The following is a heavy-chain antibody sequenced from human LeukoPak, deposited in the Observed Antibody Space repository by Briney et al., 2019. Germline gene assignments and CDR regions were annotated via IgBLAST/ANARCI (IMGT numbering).Heavy chain of an antibody. CDR2: ISAYNGNT. V-gene: IGHV1-18*01. Sequence: GASVKVSCKASGYTFTSYGISWVRQAPGQGLEWMGWISAYNGNTNYAQKLQGRVTMTTDTSTSTAYMELRSLRSDDTAVYYCARVSITRLLWFGELYGGYWGQGTLVTVSS. D-gene: IGHD3-10*01. J-gene: IGHJ4*02. CDR1: GYTFTSYG. CDR3: ARVSITRLLWFGELYGGY.